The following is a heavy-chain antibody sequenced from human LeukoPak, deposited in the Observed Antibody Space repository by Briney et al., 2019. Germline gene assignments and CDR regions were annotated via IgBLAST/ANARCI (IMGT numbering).Heavy chain of an antibody. D-gene: IGHD3-16*01. CDR1: GGSISSSNW. J-gene: IGHJ4*02. CDR3: AARCYDYVWGSPFDY. CDR2: IYHSGST. Sequence: SETLSLACAVSGGSISSSNWWSWVRQPPGKGLEWIGEIYHSGSTNYNPSLKSRVTISVDKSKNQFSLKLSSVTAADTAVYYCAARCYDYVWGSPFDYWGQGTLVTVSS. V-gene: IGHV4-4*02.